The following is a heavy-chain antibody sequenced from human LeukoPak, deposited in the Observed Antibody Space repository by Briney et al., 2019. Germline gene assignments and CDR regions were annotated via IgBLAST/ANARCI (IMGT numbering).Heavy chain of an antibody. CDR1: GFDFSSHA. Sequence: PGWSLRLSCVASGFDFSSHAMTWVRQAPGKGLEWVSSFNDTGSSTYHADSVKGRFTISRDNSKNTLYLQMTNLRAEDTAVYFCAKDLLRIYWRTFDSWGQGALVIVSS. V-gene: IGHV3-23*01. CDR3: AKDLLRIYWRTFDS. D-gene: IGHD3-10*01. J-gene: IGHJ4*02. CDR2: FNDTGSST.